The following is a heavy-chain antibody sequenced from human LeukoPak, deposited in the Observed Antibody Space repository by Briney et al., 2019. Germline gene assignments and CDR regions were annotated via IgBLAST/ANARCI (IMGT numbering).Heavy chain of an antibody. J-gene: IGHJ4*02. V-gene: IGHV3-33*01. Sequence: GGSLRLSCAASGFTFSSYGVHWVRQAPGKGLEWVAVIWYDGSKKYYADSVKGGFTISRDNSKNTLYLQMNSLRAEDTAVYYCARDIAVAGTAILALDYWGQGTLVTVSS. CDR1: GFTFSSYG. CDR2: IWYDGSKK. CDR3: ARDIAVAGTAILALDY. D-gene: IGHD6-19*01.